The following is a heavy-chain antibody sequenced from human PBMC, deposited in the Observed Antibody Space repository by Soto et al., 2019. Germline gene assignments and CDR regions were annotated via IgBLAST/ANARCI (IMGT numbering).Heavy chain of an antibody. Sequence: PSETLSLTCSVSGYSITSGFYWGWVRQPPGKGLEWIGSIYHTGNTYYNPSLKSRVTISVATSKNQFSLKLSSVSAADTAVYYCARRQVYIYELDHWGQGILVTVS. CDR1: GYSITSGFY. V-gene: IGHV4-38-2*02. J-gene: IGHJ4*02. D-gene: IGHD5-18*01. CDR2: IYHTGNT. CDR3: ARRQVYIYELDH.